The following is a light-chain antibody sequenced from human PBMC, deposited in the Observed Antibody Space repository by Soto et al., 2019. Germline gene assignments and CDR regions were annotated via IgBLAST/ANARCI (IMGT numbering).Light chain of an antibody. J-gene: IGKJ1*01. Sequence: DIHMTQSPSTLSASVGYRFTITCRASQSISDWLAWFQLKPGKAPKLLIYDASSLESGVPSRLSGSGSGTEFTLTISSLQPDDFATYYCQQYNNYSTFGQGTKVDIK. CDR2: DAS. V-gene: IGKV1-5*01. CDR1: QSISDW. CDR3: QQYNNYST.